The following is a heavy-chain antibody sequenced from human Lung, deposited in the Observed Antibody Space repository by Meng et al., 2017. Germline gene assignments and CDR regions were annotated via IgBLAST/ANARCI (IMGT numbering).Heavy chain of an antibody. D-gene: IGHD3-10*01. V-gene: IGHV3-30*04. CDR2: ISYDGSNK. Sequence: GESLKISCAASGFTFSSYAMHWVRQAPGKGLEGVAVISYDGSNKYYADSVKGRFTISRDNSKNTLYLQMNSLRAEDTAVYYCATADYYGAGRGAFDIWGQGAMVTVSS. CDR1: GFTFSSYA. CDR3: ATADYYGAGRGAFDI. J-gene: IGHJ3*02.